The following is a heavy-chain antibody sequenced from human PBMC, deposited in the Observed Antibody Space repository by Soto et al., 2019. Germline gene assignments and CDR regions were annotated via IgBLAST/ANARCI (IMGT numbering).Heavy chain of an antibody. D-gene: IGHD1-1*01. CDR2: IGVSGGLT. V-gene: IGHV3-23*01. Sequence: EVQLLESGGGLVQPGGSLRLSCAASGFTFRNYAMSWVRQAPGKGLEWVSAIGVSGGLTYYLDSVKGRFTISRDSSQGTVYLQMNSLRAEDTAVYYCAKDLGGVDTWNDFDYWGQGTLVTVSS. J-gene: IGHJ4*02. CDR1: GFTFRNYA. CDR3: AKDLGGVDTWNDFDY.